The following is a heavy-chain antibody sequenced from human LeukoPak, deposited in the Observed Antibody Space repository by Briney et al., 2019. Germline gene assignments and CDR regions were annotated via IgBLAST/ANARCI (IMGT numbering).Heavy chain of an antibody. V-gene: IGHV1-69*01. J-gene: IGHJ3*02. CDR3: ARWEDDSSGYYHHYAFDI. Sequence: GASVKVSCKASGGTFSSYAISGVRQAPGQGLEWMGGIIPIFGTANYAQKFQGRVTITADESTSTAYMELSSLRSEDTAVYYCARWEDDSSGYYHHYAFDIWGQGTMVTVSS. CDR2: IIPIFGTA. CDR1: GGTFSSYA. D-gene: IGHD3-22*01.